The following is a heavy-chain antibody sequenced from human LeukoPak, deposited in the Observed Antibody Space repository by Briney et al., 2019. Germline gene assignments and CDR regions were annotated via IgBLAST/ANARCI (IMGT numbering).Heavy chain of an antibody. CDR2: IWYDGSNK. Sequence: GGSLRLSCAASGFTFSSYGMHWVRQAPGKGLEWVAVIWYDGSNKYYADSVKGRFTISRDNSKNTLYLQMNSLRAEDTAVYYCARGVYGSGKFGGKDVWGKGTTVTVSS. V-gene: IGHV3-33*01. CDR1: GFTFSSYG. J-gene: IGHJ6*04. D-gene: IGHD3-10*01. CDR3: ARGVYGSGKFGGKDV.